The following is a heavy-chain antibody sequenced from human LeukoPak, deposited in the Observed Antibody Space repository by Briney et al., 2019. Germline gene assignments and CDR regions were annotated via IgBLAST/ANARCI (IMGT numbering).Heavy chain of an antibody. V-gene: IGHV3-21*01. D-gene: IGHD6-19*01. J-gene: IGHJ4*02. CDR2: ISSSSSYI. CDR3: ARGILRYSSGWYNY. Sequence: GGSLRLSCAASGFTFSSYSMNWVRQAPGKGLGWVSSISSSSSYIYYADSVKGRFTISRDNAKNSLYLQMNSLRAEDTAVYYCARGILRYSSGWYNYWGQGTLVTVSS. CDR1: GFTFSSYS.